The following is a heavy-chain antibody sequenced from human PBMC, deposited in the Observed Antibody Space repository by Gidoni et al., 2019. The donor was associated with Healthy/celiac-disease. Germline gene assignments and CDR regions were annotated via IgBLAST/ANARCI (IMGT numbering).Heavy chain of an antibody. CDR1: GFTFSIYA. J-gene: IGHJ4*02. Sequence: EVQLLESGGGLVQPGGSLRLACAASGFTFSIYAMSWVRQAPGKGLEWVSAISGSGGSTYYADSVKGRFTISRDNSKNTLYLQMNSLRAEDTAVYYCAKGARGYCSSTSCYQATDYWGQGTLVTVSS. CDR3: AKGARGYCSSTSCYQATDY. D-gene: IGHD2-2*01. CDR2: ISGSGGST. V-gene: IGHV3-23*01.